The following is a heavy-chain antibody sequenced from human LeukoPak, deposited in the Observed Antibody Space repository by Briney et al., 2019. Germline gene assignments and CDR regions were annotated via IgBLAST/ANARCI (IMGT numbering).Heavy chain of an antibody. D-gene: IGHD6-13*01. J-gene: IGHJ5*02. CDR3: AREGTLSSPRNWFDP. V-gene: IGHV1-46*01. CDR1: GYTFTDYY. Sequence: ASVKVSCKASGYTFTDYYMHWVRQAPGQGLEWMGMISPSGGGTTYAQKFQGRVTMTRDTSTSTVYMELSILRSEDTAVYYCAREGTLSSPRNWFDPWGQGTLVTVSS. CDR2: ISPSGGGT.